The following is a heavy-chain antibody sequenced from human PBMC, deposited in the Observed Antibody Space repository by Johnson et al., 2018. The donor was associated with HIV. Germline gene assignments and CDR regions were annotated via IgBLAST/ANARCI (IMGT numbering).Heavy chain of an antibody. CDR3: ARHKAVADAFDI. V-gene: IGHV3-11*05. Sequence: QVQLVESGGGLVKPGGSLRLSCAASGFTFSDYYMTWIRQAPGKGLEWLSFISSSGDTYYAVSVKGRITISRDNSNNTLYLQMNSLRAEDTAVYYCARHKAVADAFDIWGQGTMVTVSS. CDR2: ISSSGDT. CDR1: GFTFSDYY. J-gene: IGHJ3*02. D-gene: IGHD6-19*01.